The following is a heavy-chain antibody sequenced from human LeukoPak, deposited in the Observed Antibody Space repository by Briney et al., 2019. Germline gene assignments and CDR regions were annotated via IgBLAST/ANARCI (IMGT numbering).Heavy chain of an antibody. CDR1: GGSISSYY. D-gene: IGHD2-2*02. CDR3: ARDPIVVVPAAIKGNAFDI. CDR2: IYTSGST. Sequence: SETLSLTCTVSGGSISSYYWSWIRQPAGKGLEWIGRIYTSGSTNYNPSLKSRVTMSVDTSKNQFSLKLSSVTAADTAVYYCARDPIVVVPAAIKGNAFDIWGQGTMVTVSS. V-gene: IGHV4-4*07. J-gene: IGHJ3*02.